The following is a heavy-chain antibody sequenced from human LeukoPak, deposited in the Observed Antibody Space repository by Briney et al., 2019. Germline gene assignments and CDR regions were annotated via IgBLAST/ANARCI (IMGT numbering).Heavy chain of an antibody. CDR3: AWELTKRYDS. CDR2: ISHDGGYQ. J-gene: IGHJ4*02. V-gene: IGHV3-30-3*01. D-gene: IGHD5-24*01. Sequence: PGRSLTLSCAASGFTFSSHAMHWVRQAPGEGLKWVAVISHDGGYQDYADSVKGRFTISRDNPRNTLYLQMNSLRSEDTAVYYCAWELTKRYDSWGEGILVTVSS. CDR1: GFTFSSHA.